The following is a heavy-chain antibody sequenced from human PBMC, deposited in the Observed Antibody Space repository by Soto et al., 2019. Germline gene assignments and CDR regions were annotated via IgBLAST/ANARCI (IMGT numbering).Heavy chain of an antibody. D-gene: IGHD1-20*01. J-gene: IGHJ6*03. CDR3: ARACNWNDVYYYYYYMDV. Sequence: SETLSLTCTVSGGSISSYYWSWIRQPPGKGLEWIGYIYYSGSTNYNPSLKSRVTISVDTSKNQFSLKLSSVTAADTAVYYCARACNWNDVYYYYYYMDVWGKGTTVTVSS. CDR2: IYYSGST. V-gene: IGHV4-59*01. CDR1: GGSISSYY.